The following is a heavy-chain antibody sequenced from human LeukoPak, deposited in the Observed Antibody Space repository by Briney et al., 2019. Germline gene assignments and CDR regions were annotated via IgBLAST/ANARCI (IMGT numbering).Heavy chain of an antibody. CDR2: ISAYNGNT. J-gene: IGHJ5*02. D-gene: IGHD2-15*01. Sequence: ASVKVSCKASGYTFTSYGISWVRQAPGQGLEWMGWISAYNGNTNYAQKLQGRVTMTTDTSTSTAYMELRSLRSDDTAVYYCARGYCSGGSCYSENNWFDPWGQGTLVTVSS. CDR1: GYTFTSYG. CDR3: ARGYCSGGSCYSENNWFDP. V-gene: IGHV1-18*01.